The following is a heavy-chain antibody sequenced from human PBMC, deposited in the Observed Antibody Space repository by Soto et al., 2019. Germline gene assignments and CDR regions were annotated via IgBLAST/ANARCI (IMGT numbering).Heavy chain of an antibody. CDR2: ISYSGST. CDR3: ARPTYYYDSSGPPAY. D-gene: IGHD3-22*01. V-gene: IGHV4-59*01. Sequence: ETLSLNCTVSGASITTYYWTWIRQPPGKGLEWIGYISYSGSTDYNPSLKSRVTISFDASKNQISLQVRSATAADTAVYYCARPTYYYDSSGPPAYWGQGTLVTVSS. CDR1: GASITTYY. J-gene: IGHJ4*02.